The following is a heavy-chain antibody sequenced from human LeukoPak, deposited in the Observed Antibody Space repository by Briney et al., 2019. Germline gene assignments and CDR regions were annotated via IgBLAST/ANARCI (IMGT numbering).Heavy chain of an antibody. D-gene: IGHD4-17*01. CDR3: ANKEGYGASDY. CDR1: GFAFSNYA. Sequence: GGSLRLSCAASGFAFSNYAMNWVRQAPGMGLEWVATISAGGDGTYFADLVRGRFTISRDDSRSTLYMQMNRLRTEDTAIYYCANKEGYGASDYWGQGTLVTVSS. CDR2: ISAGGDGT. V-gene: IGHV3-23*01. J-gene: IGHJ4*02.